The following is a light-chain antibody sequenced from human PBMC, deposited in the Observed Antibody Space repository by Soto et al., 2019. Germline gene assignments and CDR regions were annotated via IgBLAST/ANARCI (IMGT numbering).Light chain of an antibody. V-gene: IGKV1-13*02. J-gene: IGKJ5*01. Sequence: AIQVTQSPSSLSASVGDRVTITCRASQDIRGALAWYQQKPGKAPKLLIYDVSTLGSGVPSRFHGSVSGTEFHLGISRLQPEGFGTYYLQIFYSYAFPLGHGTRLEI. CDR2: DVS. CDR1: QDIRGA. CDR3: QIFYSYAFP.